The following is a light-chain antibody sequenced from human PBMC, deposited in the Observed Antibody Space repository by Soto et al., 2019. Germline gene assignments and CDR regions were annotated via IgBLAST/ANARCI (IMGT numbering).Light chain of an antibody. V-gene: IGLV2-14*01. CDR1: SSDVGGYNY. CDR2: DVS. Sequence: QSVLTQPASVSGSPGQSITISCTGTSSDVGGYNYVSWYQQHPGKAPKLMIYDVSNRPSGVSNRFSGSKSGNTASLTISGLQAEDDSDYYCTSYTSSSTLYVVGTGTKVTVL. J-gene: IGLJ1*01. CDR3: TSYTSSSTLYV.